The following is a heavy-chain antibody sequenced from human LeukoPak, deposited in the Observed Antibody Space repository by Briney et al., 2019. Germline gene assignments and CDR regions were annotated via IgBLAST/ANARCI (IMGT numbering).Heavy chain of an antibody. V-gene: IGHV3-33*06. Sequence: GGSLRLSCAASGFTFSSYGMHWVRQAPGKGLEWVAVIWYDGSNKYYADSVKGRFTISRDNSKNTLYLQMNSLRAEDTAVYYCAKERSMGSTLLVGDYWGQGILVTVSS. J-gene: IGHJ4*02. CDR3: AKERSMGSTLLVGDY. CDR2: IWYDGSNK. CDR1: GFTFSSYG. D-gene: IGHD2-2*01.